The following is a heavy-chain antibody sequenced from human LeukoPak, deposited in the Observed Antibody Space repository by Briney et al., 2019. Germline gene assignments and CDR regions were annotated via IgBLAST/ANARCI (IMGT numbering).Heavy chain of an antibody. V-gene: IGHV4-30-4*08. J-gene: IGHJ4*02. CDR2: IYYSGST. D-gene: IGHD4-17*01. CDR3: ARDRPDGELDY. Sequence: SETLSLTCTVSGGSISSGDYYGSWIRQPPGKGLEWIGYIYYSGSTYYNPSLKSRVTISVDTSKNQFSLKLSSVTAADTAVYYCARDRPDGELDYWGQGTLVTVSS. CDR1: GGSISSGDYY.